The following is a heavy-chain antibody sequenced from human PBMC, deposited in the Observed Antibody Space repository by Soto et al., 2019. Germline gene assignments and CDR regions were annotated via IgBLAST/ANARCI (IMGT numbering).Heavy chain of an antibody. D-gene: IGHD3-16*02. CDR2: INHSGST. Sequence: SETLSLTCAVYGGSFSGYYWSWIRQPPGKGLEWIGEINHSGSTNYNPSLKSRVTISVDTSKNQFSLKLSSVTAADTAVYYCARGVWDDYVWGSYRSKYYFDYWGQGTLVTVS. J-gene: IGHJ4*02. CDR3: ARGVWDDYVWGSYRSKYYFDY. CDR1: GGSFSGYY. V-gene: IGHV4-34*01.